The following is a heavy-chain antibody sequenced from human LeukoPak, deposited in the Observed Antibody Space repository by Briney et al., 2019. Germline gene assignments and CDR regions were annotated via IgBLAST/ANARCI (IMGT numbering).Heavy chain of an antibody. D-gene: IGHD6-6*01. V-gene: IGHV3-49*04. CDR1: GFTFSYYW. Sequence: GGSLRLSCAASGFTFSYYWMSWVRQAPGKGLEWVGFIRSKAYGGTTEYAASVKGRFTISRDDSKSIAYLQMNSLKTEDTAVYYCTRTRIAARPVDYWGQGTLVTVSS. CDR2: IRSKAYGGTT. J-gene: IGHJ4*02. CDR3: TRTRIAARPVDY.